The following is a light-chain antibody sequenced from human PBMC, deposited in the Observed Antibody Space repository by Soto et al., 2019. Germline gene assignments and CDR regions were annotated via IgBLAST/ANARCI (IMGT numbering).Light chain of an antibody. J-gene: IGKJ4*01. V-gene: IGKV1-33*01. CDR3: QQYDNIPLT. CDR1: QDISHF. Sequence: DFQMTQSPSSLSASVGDRVTITCQASQDISHFLNWYQQKPGAAPKLLIYDASNLQAGVPSRFSGSGSGTDFTFTISSLQPEDVATYYCQQYDNIPLTFGGGTKVEIK. CDR2: DAS.